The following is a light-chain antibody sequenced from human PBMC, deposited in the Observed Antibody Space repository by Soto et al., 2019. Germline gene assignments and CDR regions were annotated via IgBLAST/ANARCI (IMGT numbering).Light chain of an antibody. CDR2: EAS. V-gene: IGKV1-5*03. CDR1: QSVFSW. CDR3: QQYGSYPRT. Sequence: DIQMTQSPSTLSASVGDRVTIPCRASQSVFSWLAWYQQKPGTAPKLLIYEASTLESGVPSRFSGRGSGTEFTLTISRLQPDDSATYYCQQYGSYPRTFGQGTKVEIK. J-gene: IGKJ1*01.